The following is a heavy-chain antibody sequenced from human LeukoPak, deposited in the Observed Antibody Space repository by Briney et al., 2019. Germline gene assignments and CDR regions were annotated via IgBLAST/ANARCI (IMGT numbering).Heavy chain of an antibody. CDR3: ATFPEGYCSGGSCPPSYYYGMDV. D-gene: IGHD2-15*01. Sequence: GESLKISCKGSGYSFTSYWIGWVRPMPGKGLEWMGIIYPGDSDTRYSPSFQGQVTISADKSISTAYLQWSSLKASDTAMYYCATFPEGYCSGGSCPPSYYYGMDVWGQGTTVTVSS. J-gene: IGHJ6*02. CDR2: IYPGDSDT. CDR1: GYSFTSYW. V-gene: IGHV5-51*01.